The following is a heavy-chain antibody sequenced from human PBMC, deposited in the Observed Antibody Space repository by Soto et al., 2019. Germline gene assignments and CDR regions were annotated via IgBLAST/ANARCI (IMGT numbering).Heavy chain of an antibody. J-gene: IGHJ6*02. CDR2: LSADNIKT. CDR3: ALASIGDCHCDYGLDV. CDR1: PYTLGNYG. Sequence: QIRVVQSATEMRKPGAAVRLSCKASPYTLGNYGIIWVRQAPGQGLEWLGWLSADNIKTTSAHSVQGRVPLTTDASRTTASLELGSLTPNDTARYICALASIGDCHCDYGLDVWGQGTTVVVSS. D-gene: IGHD2-21*02. V-gene: IGHV1-18*01.